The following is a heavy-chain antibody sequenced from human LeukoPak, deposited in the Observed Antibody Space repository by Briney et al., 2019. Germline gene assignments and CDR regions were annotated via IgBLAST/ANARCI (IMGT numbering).Heavy chain of an antibody. D-gene: IGHD2-21*01. CDR1: GASISSYY. J-gene: IGHJ4*02. CDR3: ARAGASYSFDY. CDR2: LFHSGST. V-gene: IGHV4-59*01. Sequence: SETLSLTCSVSGASISSYYWSWIRQPPGKGLEWIGYLFHSGSTNYNPSLKSRVTISVDTSKNQFSLKLNSVTAADTAVCYCARAGASYSFDYWGQGTLVTVSS.